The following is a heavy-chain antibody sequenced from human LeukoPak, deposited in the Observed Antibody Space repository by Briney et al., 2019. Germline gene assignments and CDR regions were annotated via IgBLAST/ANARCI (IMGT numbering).Heavy chain of an antibody. V-gene: IGHV7-4-1*02. CDR3: ARGKVLRYFDWLGYYYYGMDV. J-gene: IGHJ6*02. CDR2: INTNTGNP. Sequence: ASVKVSCKASGYTFTSYAMNWVRQAPGQGLEWMGWINTNTGNPTYAQGFTGRFVFSLDTSVSTAYLQISSLKAEDTAVYYCARGKVLRYFDWLGYYYYGMDVWGQGTTVTVSS. D-gene: IGHD3-9*01. CDR1: GYTFTSYA.